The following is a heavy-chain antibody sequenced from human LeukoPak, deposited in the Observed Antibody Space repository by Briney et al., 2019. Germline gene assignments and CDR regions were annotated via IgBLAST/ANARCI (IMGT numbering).Heavy chain of an antibody. CDR2: IYYSGST. CDR3: ARDTSSFYYYGSGSYLEY. D-gene: IGHD3-10*01. CDR1: GGSISSYY. J-gene: IGHJ4*02. Sequence: PSETLSLTCTVSGGSISSYYWSWIRQPPGKGLGWIGYIYYSGSTNYNPSLKSRVTISVDTSKNQFSLKLSSVTAADTAVYYCARDTSSFYYYGSGSYLEYWGQGTLVTVSS. V-gene: IGHV4-59*01.